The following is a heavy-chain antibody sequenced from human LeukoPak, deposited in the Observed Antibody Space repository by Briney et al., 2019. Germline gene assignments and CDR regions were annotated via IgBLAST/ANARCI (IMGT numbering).Heavy chain of an antibody. D-gene: IGHD3-22*01. CDR1: GFTFSSYS. Sequence: GGSLRLSCAASGFTFSSYSMIWVRQAPGKGLEWVSYISSGSSTIYYADSVKGRFTISRDNSENTLYLQMNSLRVEDTAVYYCVKTSSGYYYFDYWGQGTLVTVSS. V-gene: IGHV3-48*01. J-gene: IGHJ4*02. CDR2: ISSGSSTI. CDR3: VKTSSGYYYFDY.